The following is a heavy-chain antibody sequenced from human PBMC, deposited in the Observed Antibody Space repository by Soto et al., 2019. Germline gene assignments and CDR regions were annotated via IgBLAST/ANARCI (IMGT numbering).Heavy chain of an antibody. CDR2: ISGTGGTT. CDR1: GFTFSSYA. D-gene: IGHD6-25*01. J-gene: IGHJ4*02. Sequence: PGGSLRLSCAASGFTFSSYAMSWVRQAPGKRLEWVSAISGTGGTTYYADSVKGRFTISRDNSRNTLHLQMNSLRAEDTAIYYCAKFFVETGGSGGWPWSFHFWGQGTLVTVSS. CDR3: AKFFVETGGSGGWPWSFHF. V-gene: IGHV3-23*01.